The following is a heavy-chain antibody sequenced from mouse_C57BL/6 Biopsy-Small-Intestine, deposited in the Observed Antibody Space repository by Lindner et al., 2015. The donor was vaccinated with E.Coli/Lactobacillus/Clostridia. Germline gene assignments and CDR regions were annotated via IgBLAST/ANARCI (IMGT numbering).Heavy chain of an antibody. Sequence: VQLQESGPELVKPGASVKLSCRTSGYAFTNYDINWVTQRPGQGLEWIGWIYPRDGTTKYNGKFKDKATLTVDTSSNAAYMEFHSLTSEDSAVYFCARGTTVVGSDYWGQGTTLTVSP. CDR2: IYPRDGTT. D-gene: IGHD1-1*01. CDR3: ARGTTVVGSDY. CDR1: GYAFTNYD. J-gene: IGHJ2*01. V-gene: IGHV1-85*01.